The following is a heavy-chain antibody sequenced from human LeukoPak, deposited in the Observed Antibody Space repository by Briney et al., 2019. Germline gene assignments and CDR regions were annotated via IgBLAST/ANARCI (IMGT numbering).Heavy chain of an antibody. CDR1: GFAFDTYV. V-gene: IGHV3-23*01. CDR3: AKGGVLVVWYQRPGFYFDY. CDR2: ISSGSSSS. J-gene: IGHJ4*02. Sequence: GGSLRLSCAASGFAFDTYVMTWVRQAPGKGLEWVASISSGSSSSYHADSVKGRLSISRENSKNTLYLQMHSLRAEDTAIYYCAKGGVLVVWYQRPGFYFDYWGQGTLVTVSS. D-gene: IGHD2-2*01.